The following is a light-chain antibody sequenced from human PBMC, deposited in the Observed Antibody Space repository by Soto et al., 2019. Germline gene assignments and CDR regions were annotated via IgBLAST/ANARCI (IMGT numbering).Light chain of an antibody. CDR1: QTVRNNY. J-gene: IGKJ1*01. Sequence: LAQSPGTLSLSPGERATLTCRASQTVRNNYLAWYQQKPGQAPRLLIYDASSRAAGIPDRFSGSGSGTDFTLTISRLEPEDVVVYYCQQYGSSPWTFGQGTKVDIK. CDR2: DAS. CDR3: QQYGSSPWT. V-gene: IGKV3-20*01.